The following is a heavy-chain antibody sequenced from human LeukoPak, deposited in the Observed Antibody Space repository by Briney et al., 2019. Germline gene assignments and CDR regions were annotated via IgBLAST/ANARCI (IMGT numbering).Heavy chain of an antibody. V-gene: IGHV4-34*01. CDR3: ARGYSSSWYFRIGWFDP. J-gene: IGHJ5*02. D-gene: IGHD6-13*01. Sequence: KPSETLSLTCAVYGGSFSGYYWSWIRQPPGKGLEWIGEINHSGSTNYNPSLKSRVTISVGTSKNQFSLKLSSVTAADTAVYYCARGYSSSWYFRIGWFDPWGQGTLVTVSS. CDR1: GGSFSGYY. CDR2: INHSGST.